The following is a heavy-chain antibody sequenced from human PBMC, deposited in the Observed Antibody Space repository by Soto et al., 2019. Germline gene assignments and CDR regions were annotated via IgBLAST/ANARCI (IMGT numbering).Heavy chain of an antibody. CDR2: ISGSGGSP. J-gene: IGHJ6*02. CDR1: GFTFSSYA. CDR3: ATDIVVVPAAMGYYYYGMDV. Sequence: EVQLLESGGGLVQPGGSLRLSGAASGFTFSSYAMSWVRQAPGKGLGWVSAISGSGGSPYYAGSVKGRFTSSRDNSKNKLYLQMNSLRAEDTAVYYCATDIVVVPAAMGYYYYGMDVWGQGTTVTVSS. V-gene: IGHV3-23*01. D-gene: IGHD2-2*01.